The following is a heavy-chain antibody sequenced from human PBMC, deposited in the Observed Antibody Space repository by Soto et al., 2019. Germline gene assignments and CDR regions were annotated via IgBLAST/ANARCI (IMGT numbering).Heavy chain of an antibody. Sequence: EVQLLESGGGVVQPGGSLRLSCVASGFNFKKFAMAWVRQAAGEGLEWVSGISCCGGSASYADSVKGRFSIARDDSKNPVSLQLNSLRVEETAQYYCAKADGQQWLIPHLDNWGQVSLVTAS. J-gene: IGHJ4*02. CDR2: ISCCGGSA. V-gene: IGHV3-23*01. CDR1: GFNFKKFA. CDR3: AKADGQQWLIPHLDN. D-gene: IGHD6-19*01.